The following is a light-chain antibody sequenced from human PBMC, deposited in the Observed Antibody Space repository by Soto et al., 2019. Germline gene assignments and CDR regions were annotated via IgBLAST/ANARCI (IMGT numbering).Light chain of an antibody. CDR3: QQYEIYPIT. J-gene: IGKJ5*01. V-gene: IGKV1-5*03. Sequence: DIQMTQSPSTPSASVGDRVTIICRASQNINSWLAWYQQKPGKAPKLLIYKASSLESGVPSRFSGSGSGTEFTLTISSLQPDDFAAYYCQQYEIYPITFGQGTRLEIK. CDR2: KAS. CDR1: QNINSW.